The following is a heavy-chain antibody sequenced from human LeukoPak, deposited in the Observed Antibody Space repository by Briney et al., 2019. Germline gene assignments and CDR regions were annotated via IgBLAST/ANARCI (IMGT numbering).Heavy chain of an antibody. J-gene: IGHJ4*02. D-gene: IGHD2-2*01. Sequence: GGSLRLSCAASGFTFSSYSMNWVRQAPGKGLEWVSYISSSGSTIYYADSVKGRFTISRDNAKNSLYLQMNSLRAEDTAVYYCARDSHMVVPAAIGYWGQGTLVTVSS. CDR2: ISSSGSTI. CDR1: GFTFSSYS. CDR3: ARDSHMVVPAAIGY. V-gene: IGHV3-48*04.